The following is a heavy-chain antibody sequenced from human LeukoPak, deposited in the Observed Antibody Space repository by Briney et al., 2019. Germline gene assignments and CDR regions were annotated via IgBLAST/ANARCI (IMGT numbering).Heavy chain of an antibody. CDR3: ARDVGTSGWHTFEY. D-gene: IGHD6-19*01. J-gene: IGHJ4*02. CDR1: GESVSSKNGA. CDR2: TYYRAKLYT. Sequence: SQTLSLTCDISGESVSSKNGAWNWIRQSPSRGLEWLGRTYYRAKLYTDYSVSMNGRITISPNTSKKQLSLQLTSVTTDDTAVYYCARDVGTSGWHTFEYWGQGPLVTVSS. V-gene: IGHV6-1*01.